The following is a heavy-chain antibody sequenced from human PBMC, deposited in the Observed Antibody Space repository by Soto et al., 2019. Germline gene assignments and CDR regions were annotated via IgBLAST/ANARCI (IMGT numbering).Heavy chain of an antibody. CDR2: IIPIFGTA. CDR3: ACSRLLWFGELMTGTSYGMDV. J-gene: IGHJ6*02. D-gene: IGHD3-10*01. CDR1: GVTFSSYA. Sequence: ASVKVSCKASGVTFSSYAISWVRQAPGQGLEWMGGIIPIFGTANYAQKFQGRVTITADESTSTAYMELSSLRSEDTAVYYCACSRLLWFGELMTGTSYGMDVWGQGTTVTVSS. V-gene: IGHV1-69*13.